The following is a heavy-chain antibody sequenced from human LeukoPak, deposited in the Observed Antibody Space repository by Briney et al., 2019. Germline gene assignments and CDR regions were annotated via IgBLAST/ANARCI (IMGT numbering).Heavy chain of an antibody. D-gene: IGHD3-3*01. CDR3: ARDEGAYYDFWSGYYPFYYYYGMDV. CDR1: GYTFTSYG. Sequence: ASVKVSCKASGYTFTSYGISWVRQAPGQGLEWMGWLSAYNGNTNYAQKLQGRVTMTTDTSTSTAYMELRSLRSDDTAVYYCARDEGAYYDFWSGYYPFYYYYGMDVWGQGTTVTVSS. J-gene: IGHJ6*02. CDR2: LSAYNGNT. V-gene: IGHV1-18*01.